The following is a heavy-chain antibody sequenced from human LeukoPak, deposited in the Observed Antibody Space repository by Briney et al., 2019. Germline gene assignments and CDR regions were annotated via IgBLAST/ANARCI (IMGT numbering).Heavy chain of an antibody. D-gene: IGHD3-10*01. CDR3: ARESKPPYYYGSGSSSDWFDP. Sequence: SETLSLTCAVYGGSFSGYYWSWIRQPPGKGLEWIGEINHSGSTNYNPSLKSRVNISVDTSKNQFSLKLSSVTAADTAVYYCARESKPPYYYGSGSSSDWFDPWGQGTLVTVSS. CDR2: INHSGST. CDR1: GGSFSGYY. V-gene: IGHV4-34*01. J-gene: IGHJ5*02.